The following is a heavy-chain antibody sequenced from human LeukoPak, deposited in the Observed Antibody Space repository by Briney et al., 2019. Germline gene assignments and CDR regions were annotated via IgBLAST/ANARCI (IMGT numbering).Heavy chain of an antibody. V-gene: IGHV4-4*02. CDR3: ASGRSWGLGDY. CDR1: GFTFSSYS. D-gene: IGHD3-16*01. Sequence: GSLRLSCAASGFTFSSYSMNWVRQAPGKGLEWIGEIHRSGSTNYNPSLKSRVTMSVDKSKNQFSLRLSSVTAADTAMYYCASGRSWGLGDYWGQGTLVTVSS. J-gene: IGHJ4*02. CDR2: IHRSGST.